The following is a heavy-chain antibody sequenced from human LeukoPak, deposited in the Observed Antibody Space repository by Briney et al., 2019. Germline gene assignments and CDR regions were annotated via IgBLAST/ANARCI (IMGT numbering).Heavy chain of an antibody. CDR1: GFTFDDYA. CDR2: ISWDGGST. Sequence: TGGSLRLSCAASGFTFDDYAMHWVRQAPGKGLEWVSLISWDGGSTYYADSVKGRFTISRDNSKNSLYLQMNSLRAEDTALYYCAKSGAGTQTLYYYYYMDVWGKGTTVTVSS. CDR3: AKSGAGTQTLYYYYYMDV. D-gene: IGHD3-10*01. J-gene: IGHJ6*03. V-gene: IGHV3-43D*03.